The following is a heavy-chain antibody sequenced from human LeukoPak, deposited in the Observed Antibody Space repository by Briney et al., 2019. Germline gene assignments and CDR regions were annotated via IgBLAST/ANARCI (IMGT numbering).Heavy chain of an antibody. CDR3: ASNYYGSGSLDY. V-gene: IGHV4-34*01. D-gene: IGHD3-10*01. J-gene: IGHJ4*02. CDR1: GGSFSNYY. CDR2: IDHSGST. Sequence: SETLSLTCAVFGGSFSNYYLHWIRQPPGKGLEWIGEIDHSGSTKYNPSLKSRVTISVDTSKNQFSLKLSSVTAADTAVYYCASNYYGSGSLDYWGQGNLVTVSS.